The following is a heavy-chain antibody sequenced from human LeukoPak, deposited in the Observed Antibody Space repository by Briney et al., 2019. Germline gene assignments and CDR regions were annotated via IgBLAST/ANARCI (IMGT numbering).Heavy chain of an antibody. V-gene: IGHV3-23*01. Sequence: HPGGSLRLSCAASGFTFSNYAMSWVRQAPGKGLEWVSGISGNGGTTYYSDSAKGRFTISRDNSKNTLFLQMNSLRAEDTAVFYCGRPWGTGTVFRGFDSWGQGALVTVSS. CDR1: GFTFSNYA. J-gene: IGHJ4*02. CDR3: GRPWGTGTVFRGFDS. CDR2: ISGNGGTT. D-gene: IGHD3-16*01.